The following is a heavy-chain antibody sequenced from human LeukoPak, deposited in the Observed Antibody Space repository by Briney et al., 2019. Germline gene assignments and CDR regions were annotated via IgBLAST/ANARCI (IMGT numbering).Heavy chain of an antibody. CDR1: GGTFSSYA. V-gene: IGHV1-69*13. J-gene: IGHJ5*02. CDR2: IIPIFGTA. CDR3: ARDGDYGDYGRWFDP. Sequence: SVNVSCKASGGTFSSYAISWVRPAPGQGLEWMGGIIPIFGTANYAQKFQGRVTITADESTSTAYMELSSLRSEDTAVYYCARDGDYGDYGRWFDPWGQGTLVTVSS. D-gene: IGHD4-17*01.